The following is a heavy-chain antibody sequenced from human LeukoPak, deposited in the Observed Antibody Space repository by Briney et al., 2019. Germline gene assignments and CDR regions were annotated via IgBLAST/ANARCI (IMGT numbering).Heavy chain of an antibody. CDR1: GFRFSNYG. CDR2: IIPTGSTT. CDR3: AKDICWASFES. D-gene: IGHD3-16*01. V-gene: IGHV3-23*01. J-gene: IGHJ4*02. Sequence: PGGSLRLSCVASGFRFSNYGMNWVRQAPGKGLEWVSGIIPTGSTTYYADSVKGRFTISRDNSKNTVYLHLNSLGVEDTAQYYCAKDICWASFESWGQGTLVTVSS.